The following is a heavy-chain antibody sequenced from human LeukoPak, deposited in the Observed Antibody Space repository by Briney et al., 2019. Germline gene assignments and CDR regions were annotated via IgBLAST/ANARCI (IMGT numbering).Heavy chain of an antibody. V-gene: IGHV1-69*06. Sequence: WVNLSCQLYRRTLTSYATRWVRPPHTRGREWVGGIITIFGKANYTQKFQGRLTITADKSARTAYMELSSLRSEDTAVYHCARSSIKGRAAASNDFGDGGQGTLVTVS. CDR2: IITIFGKA. J-gene: IGHJ4*02. D-gene: IGHD6-13*01. CDR1: RRTLTSYA. CDR3: ARSSIKGRAAASNDFGD.